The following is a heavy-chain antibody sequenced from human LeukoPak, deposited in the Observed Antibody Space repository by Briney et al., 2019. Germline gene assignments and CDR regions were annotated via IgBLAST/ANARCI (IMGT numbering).Heavy chain of an antibody. CDR3: ARDRNRHYYDSSGYYPY. V-gene: IGHV1-2*02. Sequence: GVSVKVSCKASGYTFTGYYMHWVRQAPGQGLEWMGWINPNSGGTNYAQKFQGMVTMTRDTSISTAYMELSRLRSDDTAVYYCARDRNRHYYDSSGYYPYWGQGTLVTVSS. J-gene: IGHJ4*02. CDR1: GYTFTGYY. CDR2: INPNSGGT. D-gene: IGHD3-22*01.